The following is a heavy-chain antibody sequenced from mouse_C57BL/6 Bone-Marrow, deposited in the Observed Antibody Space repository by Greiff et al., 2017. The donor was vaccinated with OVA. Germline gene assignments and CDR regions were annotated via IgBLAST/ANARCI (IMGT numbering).Heavy chain of an antibody. CDR1: GFNIKDDY. CDR3: TTSYYYGSSLTGRDY. J-gene: IGHJ2*01. Sequence: EVKLMESGAELVRPGASVKLSCTASGFNIKDDYMHWVKQRPEQGLEWIGWIDPENGDTEYASKFQGKATITADTSSNTAYLQLSSLTSEDTAVYYCTTSYYYGSSLTGRDYWGQGTTLTVSS. CDR2: IDPENGDT. D-gene: IGHD1-1*01. V-gene: IGHV14-4*01.